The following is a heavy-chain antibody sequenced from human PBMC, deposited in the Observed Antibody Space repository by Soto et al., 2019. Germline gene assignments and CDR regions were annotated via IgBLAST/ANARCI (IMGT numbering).Heavy chain of an antibody. CDR1: GFTFSSYA. J-gene: IGHJ4*02. Sequence: EVQLLESGGGLVQPGGSLRLSCAASGFTFSSYAMSWVRQAPGNGLEWVSAISGSRGSTYYADSVKGRFTISSDNSKNTLYRQMNSMSAEDTAVYYCAKAFEYSSSRPQDYCGQGTLVTVSS. CDR3: AKAFEYSSSRPQDY. D-gene: IGHD6-6*01. V-gene: IGHV3-23*01. CDR2: ISGSRGST.